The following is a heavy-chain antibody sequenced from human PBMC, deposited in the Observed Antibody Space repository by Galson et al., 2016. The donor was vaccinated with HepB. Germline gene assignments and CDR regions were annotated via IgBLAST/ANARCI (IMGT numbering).Heavy chain of an antibody. V-gene: IGHV3-21*01. CDR2: ISSYSTYI. CDR3: ASQGKDFWSGSPDF. D-gene: IGHD3-3*01. Sequence: SLRLSCAASGFTFSLYSMNWVRQAPGKGLEWVSSISSYSTYIYYADSVKGRFTISRDNSKNSLYLQMNSLRAEDTAVYYCASQGKDFWSGSPDFWGQGTLVTVSS. CDR1: GFTFSLYS. J-gene: IGHJ4*02.